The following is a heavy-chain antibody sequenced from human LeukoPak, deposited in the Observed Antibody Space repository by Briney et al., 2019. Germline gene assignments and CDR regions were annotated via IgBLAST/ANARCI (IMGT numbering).Heavy chain of an antibody. D-gene: IGHD3-10*01. Sequence: PGGSLRLSCAASGFTFSSYGMHWVRQAPGKGLEWVAFIRYDGSNKYYADSVKGRFTISRDNAKNTPYLQMNSLRAEDTAVYYCARGAMVRGVIINPTYYWGQGTLVTVSS. CDR3: ARGAMVRGVIINPTYY. CDR2: IRYDGSNK. J-gene: IGHJ4*02. CDR1: GFTFSSYG. V-gene: IGHV3-30*02.